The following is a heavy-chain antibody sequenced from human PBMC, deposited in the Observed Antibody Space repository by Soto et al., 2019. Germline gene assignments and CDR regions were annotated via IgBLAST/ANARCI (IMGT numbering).Heavy chain of an antibody. V-gene: IGHV3-23*01. J-gene: IGHJ5*02. CDR3: AARPYYDFWSGPMVFDP. Sequence: GGSLRLSCAASGFTFSSYAMSWVRQAPGKGLEWVSAISGSGGSTYYADSVKGRFTISRDNSKNTLYLQMNSLRAEDTAVYYCAARPYYDFWSGPMVFDPWGQGTLVTVSS. D-gene: IGHD3-3*01. CDR2: ISGSGGST. CDR1: GFTFSSYA.